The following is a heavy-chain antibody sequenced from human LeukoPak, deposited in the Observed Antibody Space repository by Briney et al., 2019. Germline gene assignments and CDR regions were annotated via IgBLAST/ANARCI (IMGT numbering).Heavy chain of an antibody. D-gene: IGHD6-19*01. Sequence: GGSLRLSCAASGFTFSSYSMNWVRQAPGKGLGWVSSISSSSSYIYYADSVKGRFTISRDNAKNSLYLQMNSLRAEDTAVYYCARDNWLGPLTRTLVFDYWGQGTLVTVSS. CDR3: ARDNWLGPLTRTLVFDY. CDR1: GFTFSSYS. V-gene: IGHV3-21*01. J-gene: IGHJ4*02. CDR2: ISSSSSYI.